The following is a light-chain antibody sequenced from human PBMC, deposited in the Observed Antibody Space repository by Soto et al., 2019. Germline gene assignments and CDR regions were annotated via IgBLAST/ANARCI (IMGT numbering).Light chain of an antibody. CDR1: SSNIGSNT. V-gene: IGLV1-44*01. CDR2: SNN. J-gene: IGLJ1*01. Sequence: VLTQPPSASGTPGQRVTISCSGSSSNIGSNTVNWYQQLPGTAPKLLIYSNNQRPSGVPDRFSGSKSGTSASLAISGLQSEDGADYYCAAWDDSLNGPVFGTGTKVTVL. CDR3: AAWDDSLNGPV.